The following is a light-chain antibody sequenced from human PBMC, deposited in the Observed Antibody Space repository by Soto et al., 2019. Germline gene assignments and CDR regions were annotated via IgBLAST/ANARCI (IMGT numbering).Light chain of an antibody. J-gene: IGKJ5*01. V-gene: IGKV3-20*01. CDR1: QSVRGTS. CDR3: QHYGSSPPIT. Sequence: EIVMTQSPATLSVSPGERATLSCRASQSVRGTSLAWYQQKPGQAPRLLIYDASSRATGIPDRFSGGGSGTDFTLTISRLEPEDFAVYYCQHYGSSPPITFGQGTRLEN. CDR2: DAS.